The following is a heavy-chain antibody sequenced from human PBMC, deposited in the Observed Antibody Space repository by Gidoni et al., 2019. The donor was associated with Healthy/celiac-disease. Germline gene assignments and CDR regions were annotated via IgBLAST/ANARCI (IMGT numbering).Heavy chain of an antibody. CDR3: ARGMVAVVGIRGKYWFDP. J-gene: IGHJ5*02. D-gene: IGHD6-19*01. CDR1: GGSFSGSY. CDR2: INHLGSN. Sequence: QVQLQQWGAGLLKPSETLSLTCAVYGGSFSGSYWTWLGQPPGKGLEWIGDINHLGSNNDNPSLKSRVTISGDTSKNQFSLKLSSVTAADTAVYYCARGMVAVVGIRGKYWFDPWGQGSLVTVSS. V-gene: IGHV4-34*01.